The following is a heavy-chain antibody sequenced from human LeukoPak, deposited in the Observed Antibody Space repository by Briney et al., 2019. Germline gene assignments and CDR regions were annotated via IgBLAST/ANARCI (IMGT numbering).Heavy chain of an antibody. CDR3: ARGRGGDYVPSRFDY. J-gene: IGHJ4*02. Sequence: GGPLRLSCSASGFAFSGFAMGWVRQAPGKGLEWVSSISGSGGNTYYADSVEGRFTVSRANSKSTLFLQMNSLRAEDTALYYCARGRGGDYVPSRFDYWGQGILVTVSS. V-gene: IGHV3-23*01. D-gene: IGHD4-17*01. CDR2: ISGSGGNT. CDR1: GFAFSGFA.